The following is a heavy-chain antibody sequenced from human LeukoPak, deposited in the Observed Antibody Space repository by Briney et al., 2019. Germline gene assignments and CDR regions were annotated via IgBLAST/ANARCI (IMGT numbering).Heavy chain of an antibody. Sequence: SETLSLTCTVSGGSISSSSYYWGWIRQPPGKGLEWIGSIYYSGSTYYNPSLKSRVTISVDTSKNQFSLKLSSVTAADTAVYYCARADYYSGDYWGQGTLVTVSS. D-gene: IGHD2-21*01. CDR3: ARADYYSGDY. J-gene: IGHJ4*02. CDR1: GGSISSSSYY. V-gene: IGHV4-39*07. CDR2: IYYSGST.